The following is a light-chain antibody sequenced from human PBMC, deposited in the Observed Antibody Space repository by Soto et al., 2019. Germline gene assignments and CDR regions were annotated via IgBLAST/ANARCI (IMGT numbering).Light chain of an antibody. CDR2: DAS. CDR1: QSISSW. V-gene: IGKV1-5*01. CDR3: QQYNSKFLEA. Sequence: DIQMTQSPSTLSASVGDRVTITCRASQSISSWLAWYQQKPGKAPKLLIYDASSLESVVPSRFSGSGSGTEFTLPISSRQPDDFATYYCQQYNSKFLEAFGPGTKVDIK. J-gene: IGKJ3*01.